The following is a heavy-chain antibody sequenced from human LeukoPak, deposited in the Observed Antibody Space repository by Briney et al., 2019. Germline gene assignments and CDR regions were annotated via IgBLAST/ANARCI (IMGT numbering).Heavy chain of an antibody. CDR1: GFTFSSYA. J-gene: IGHJ1*01. D-gene: IGHD3-16*01. V-gene: IGHV3-23*01. CDR2: IGGSGVST. Sequence: QSGGSLRLSCAASGFTFSSYAMHWVRQAPGKGLEWVSAIGGSGVSTYYADSVKGRFTISRDNSRNTLYLQMNSLRAEDTAVYYCAKDDDWGRYKHWGQGTLVTVSS. CDR3: AKDDDWGRYKH.